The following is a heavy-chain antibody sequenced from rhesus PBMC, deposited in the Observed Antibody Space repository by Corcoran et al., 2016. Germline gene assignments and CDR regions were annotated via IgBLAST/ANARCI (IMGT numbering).Heavy chain of an antibody. CDR1: GYSISSGYG. J-gene: IGHJ2*01. D-gene: IGHD3-3*01. CDR2: ISYSGST. Sequence: QLQLQESGPGLVKPSETLSLTCAVSGYSISSGYGWSWIRQPPGKGLEWIGYISYSGSTSYNPSLKSRVTISRDTSKIQFSLKLSSVTAADTAVYYCARDAGRGGLFGLPAWYFDLWGPGTPITISS. V-gene: IGHV4-122*02. CDR3: ARDAGRGGLFGLPAWYFDL.